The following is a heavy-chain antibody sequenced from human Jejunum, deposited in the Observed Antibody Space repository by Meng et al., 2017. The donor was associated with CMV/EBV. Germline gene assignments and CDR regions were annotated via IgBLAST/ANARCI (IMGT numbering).Heavy chain of an antibody. V-gene: IGHV3-23*03. CDR2: IYSGGTTT. CDR1: A. D-gene: IGHD3-9*01. CDR3: ARWSQWYYDIYTGYNFYGMDV. J-gene: IGHJ6*02. Sequence: AMTWVRQAPGKGLEWVAVIYSGGTTTHYADSVKGRFTISRDNSNNTVYLQMNSLRAEDTAIYYCARWSQWYYDIYTGYNFYGMDVWGQGTTVTVSS.